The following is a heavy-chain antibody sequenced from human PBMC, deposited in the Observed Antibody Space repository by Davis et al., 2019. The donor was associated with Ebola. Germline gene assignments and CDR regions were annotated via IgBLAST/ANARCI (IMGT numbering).Heavy chain of an antibody. CDR3: ARLRIAARPQWFDP. Sequence: SETLSLTCTVSGGSISSSSYYWGWIRQPPGKGLEWIGYIYYSGSTNYNPSLKSRVTISVDTSKNQFSLKLSSVTAADTAVYYCARLRIAARPQWFDPWGQGTLVTVSS. CDR1: GGSISSSSYY. D-gene: IGHD6-6*01. V-gene: IGHV4-61*05. J-gene: IGHJ5*02. CDR2: IYYSGST.